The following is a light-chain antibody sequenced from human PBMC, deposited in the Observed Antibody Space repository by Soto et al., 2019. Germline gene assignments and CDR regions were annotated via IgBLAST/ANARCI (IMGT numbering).Light chain of an antibody. CDR3: LKDYNYPLT. Sequence: QMTQSPASLSASVGYRVTITCRSSQCIRNDLGWYQQKPWKAPKLLVYAATTLQSWVPSRFSGSGSGTDLTLTISSLQTEDFATYYCLKDYNYPLTFGGGTKVDIK. CDR2: AAT. CDR1: QCIRND. J-gene: IGKJ4*02. V-gene: IGKV1-6*01.